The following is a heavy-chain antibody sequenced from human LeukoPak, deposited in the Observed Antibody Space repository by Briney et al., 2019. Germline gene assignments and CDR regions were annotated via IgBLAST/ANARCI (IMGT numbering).Heavy chain of an antibody. CDR2: ISPRGDIK. CDR1: GFTFSSYS. V-gene: IGHV3-21*04. J-gene: IGHJ3*02. D-gene: IGHD2-2*01. CDR3: ARGFYQDIVVVPAAIEGAFDI. Sequence: PGGSLRLSCAASGFTFSSYSMNWVRQAPGKGLEWVSGISPRGDIKYYADSVKGRFTISRDNAKNSLYLQMNSLRAEDTALYHCARGFYQDIVVVPAAIEGAFDIWGQGTMVTVSS.